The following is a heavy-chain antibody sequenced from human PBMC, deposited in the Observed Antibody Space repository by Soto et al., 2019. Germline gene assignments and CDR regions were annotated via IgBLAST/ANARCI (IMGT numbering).Heavy chain of an antibody. V-gene: IGHV3-23*01. CDR1: GFTFRLYS. CDR2: VTGNGVTT. J-gene: IGHJ4*02. Sequence: GGSLRLSCAASGFTFRLYSLNWVRQAPGKGLEWVSVVTGNGVTTYYADSVQGRFTISRDNSVNTLFLQMNSLRAEDTAIYFCAKGGVTTVTQIDYWGQGTLVTVSS. CDR3: AKGGVTTVTQIDY. D-gene: IGHD4-17*01.